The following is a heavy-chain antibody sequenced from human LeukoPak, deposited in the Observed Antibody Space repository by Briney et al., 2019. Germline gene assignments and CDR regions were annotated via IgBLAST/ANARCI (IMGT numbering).Heavy chain of an antibody. CDR3: ARDRHRPGFDY. Sequence: SETLSLTCAVYGGSFSGYYWSWIRQPPGKGLEWIGSIYHSGSTYYNPSLKSRVTISVDTSKNQFSLKLSSVTAADTAVYYCARDRHRPGFDYWGQGTLVTVSS. CDR1: GGSFSGYY. V-gene: IGHV4-34*01. CDR2: IYHSGST. D-gene: IGHD6-6*01. J-gene: IGHJ4*02.